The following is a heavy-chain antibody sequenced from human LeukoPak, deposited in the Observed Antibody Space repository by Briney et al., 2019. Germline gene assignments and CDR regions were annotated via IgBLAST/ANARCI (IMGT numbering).Heavy chain of an antibody. Sequence: PGGSLRLSCAASGFTFRDYYMTWIRQAPGKGLEWVSYISNSGTKIYNADSVKGRFTISRDNAKNSLYLQMNSLRAEDTAMYYCARAFNDAFDIWGQGTMVTVSP. CDR3: ARAFNDAFDI. CDR2: ISNSGTKI. V-gene: IGHV3-11*04. J-gene: IGHJ3*02. CDR1: GFTFRDYY.